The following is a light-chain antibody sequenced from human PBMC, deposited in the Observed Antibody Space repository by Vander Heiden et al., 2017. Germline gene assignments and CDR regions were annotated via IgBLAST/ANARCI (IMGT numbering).Light chain of an antibody. CDR1: QSVSSSY. CDR3: RQDGSGLT. CDR2: GAS. Sequence: EIVLTQSPGTLSLSPGERATLSCRASQSVSSSYLAWYQQKPGQAPRLLIYGASSRATGIPDRFSGSGSGTDFTLTISRLEPEDFAVYYWRQDGSGLTFGGGTKVEIK. V-gene: IGKV3-20*01. J-gene: IGKJ4*01.